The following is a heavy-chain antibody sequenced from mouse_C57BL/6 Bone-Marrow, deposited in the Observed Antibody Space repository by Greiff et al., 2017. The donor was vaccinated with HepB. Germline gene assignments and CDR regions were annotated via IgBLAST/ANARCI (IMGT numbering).Heavy chain of an antibody. J-gene: IGHJ3*01. Sequence: EVMLVESGEGLVKPGGSLKLSCAASGFTFSSYAMSWVRQTPEKRLEWVAYISSGGDYIYYADTVKGRFTISRDNARNTLYLQMSSLKSEDTAMYYCTRDEDYYDYDGFAYWGQGTLVTVSA. V-gene: IGHV5-9-1*02. D-gene: IGHD2-4*01. CDR3: TRDEDYYDYDGFAY. CDR1: GFTFSSYA. CDR2: ISSGGDYI.